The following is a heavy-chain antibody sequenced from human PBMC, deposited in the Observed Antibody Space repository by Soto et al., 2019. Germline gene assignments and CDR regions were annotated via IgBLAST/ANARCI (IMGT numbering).Heavy chain of an antibody. V-gene: IGHV3-23*01. CDR3: AKDSPTYEYNYYYYGMDV. CDR2: ISGSGGST. CDR1: GFTFSSYA. D-gene: IGHD5-12*01. Sequence: SLRLSCAASGFTFSSYAMSWVRQAPGKGLEWVSAISGSGGSTYYADSVKGRFTISRDNSKNTLYLQMNSLRAEDTAVYYCAKDSPTYEYNYYYYGMDVWGQGTTVTVSS. J-gene: IGHJ6*02.